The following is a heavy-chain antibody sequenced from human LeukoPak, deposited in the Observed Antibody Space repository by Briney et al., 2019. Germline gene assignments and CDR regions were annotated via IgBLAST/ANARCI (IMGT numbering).Heavy chain of an antibody. CDR3: ARVRAGSYWNDVGFVDY. V-gene: IGHV4-30-4*01. J-gene: IGHJ4*02. CDR1: GGSICSGDYY. D-gene: IGHD1-1*01. CDR2: IYYSGST. Sequence: SETLSLTCTVSGGSICSGDYYWSWIRQPPGKGLEWIGYIYYSGSTYYNPSLKSRVTISVDTSKNQFSLKLSSVTAADTAVYYCARVRAGSYWNDVGFVDYWGQGTLVTVSS.